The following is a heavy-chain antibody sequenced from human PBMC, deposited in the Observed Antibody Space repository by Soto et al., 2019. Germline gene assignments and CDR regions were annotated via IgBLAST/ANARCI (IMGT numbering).Heavy chain of an antibody. CDR1: GYPVTAYD. D-gene: IGHD3-3*01. V-gene: IGHV1-2*02. CDR2: INPATGAA. J-gene: IGHJ3*02. Sequence: QLHLVQSGAVVKKPGASVTVSCSASGYPVTAYDMHWVRQAPGRGLEWMGGINPATGAAKYTQTFQGRVTMTRDTSTSTVVMEMSGLTSEDTAYFDCARLGGVGVAGSAAFDMWGQGTLVTVSS. CDR3: ARLGGVGVAGSAAFDM.